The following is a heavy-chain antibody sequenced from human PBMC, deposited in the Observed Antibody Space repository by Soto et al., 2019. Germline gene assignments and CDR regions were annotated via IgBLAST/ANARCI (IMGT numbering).Heavy chain of an antibody. V-gene: IGHV3-7*01. CDR1: GFTFGSYW. J-gene: IGHJ5*02. D-gene: IGHD6-13*01. CDR3: ARDPLAAAGTGDNWFDP. CDR2: IKQDGSEK. Sequence: EVQLVESGGGLVQPGGSLRLSCAASGFTFGSYWMSWVRQAPGKGLEWVANIKQDGSEKYYVDSVKGRFTISRDNAKNSLYLQMNSLRAEDTAVYYCARDPLAAAGTGDNWFDPWGQGTLVTVSS.